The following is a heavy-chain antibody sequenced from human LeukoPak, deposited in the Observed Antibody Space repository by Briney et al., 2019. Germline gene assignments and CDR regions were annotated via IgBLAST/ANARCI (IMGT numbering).Heavy chain of an antibody. Sequence: EASVKVSCKASGGTFSSYAISWVRQAPGQGLEWMGGIIPIFGTANYAQKFQGRVTITADESMSTAYMELSSLRSEDTAVYYCARKSDYDAFDIWGQGTMVTVSS. CDR2: IIPIFGTA. CDR3: ARKSDYDAFDI. CDR1: GGTFSSYA. D-gene: IGHD4-17*01. V-gene: IGHV1-69*13. J-gene: IGHJ3*02.